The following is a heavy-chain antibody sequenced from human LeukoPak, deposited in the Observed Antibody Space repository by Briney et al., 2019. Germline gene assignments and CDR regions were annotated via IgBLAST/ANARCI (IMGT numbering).Heavy chain of an antibody. CDR3: AREYCGGDCYPFFDY. Sequence: PGGSLRLSCAASGFTFSSYSMNWVRQAPGKGLEWVSSISSSSSYIYYADSVKGRFTISRDNSKNTLYLQMNSLRAEDTAVYYCAREYCGGDCYPFFDYWGQGTLVTVSS. J-gene: IGHJ4*02. V-gene: IGHV3-21*01. CDR2: ISSSSSYI. D-gene: IGHD2-21*02. CDR1: GFTFSSYS.